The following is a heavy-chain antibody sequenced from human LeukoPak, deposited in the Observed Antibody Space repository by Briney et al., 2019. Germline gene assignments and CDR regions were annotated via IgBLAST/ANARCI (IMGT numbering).Heavy chain of an antibody. CDR2: TYYRSKWYN. CDR1: GDSVSSNSGA. V-gene: IGHV6-1*01. CDR3: ARVKDSSGWYFDY. J-gene: IGHJ4*02. D-gene: IGHD6-19*01. Sequence: SQTLSLTCAISGDSVSSNSGAWNWSRQSPSRGLEWLGRTYYRSKWYNDYAVSVKSRITISPDTSKNQFSLQLNSVTPEDTAVYYCARVKDSSGWYFDYWGQGTLITVSS.